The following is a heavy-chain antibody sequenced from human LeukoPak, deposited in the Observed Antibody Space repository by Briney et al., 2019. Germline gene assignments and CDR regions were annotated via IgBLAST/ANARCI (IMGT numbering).Heavy chain of an antibody. CDR2: IYHSGST. CDR3: ARNPTLWFGSGSCFDY. D-gene: IGHD3-10*01. V-gene: IGHV4-30-2*01. CDR1: GGSISSGGYS. J-gene: IGHJ4*02. Sequence: PSETLSLTCAVSGGSISSGGYSWSWIRQPPGKGLEWIGYIYHSGSTYYNPSLKSRVTISVDKSKNQFSLKLSSVTAADTAVYYCARNPTLWFGSGSCFDYWGQGTLVTVSS.